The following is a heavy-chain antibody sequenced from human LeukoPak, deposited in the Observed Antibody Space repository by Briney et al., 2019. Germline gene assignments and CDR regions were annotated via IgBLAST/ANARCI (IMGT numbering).Heavy chain of an antibody. V-gene: IGHV3-48*03. D-gene: IGHD3-10*01. CDR3: AREQARGGGDY. Sequence: GGSLRLSCAASGFTFSSYEMNWVRQAPGKGLEWVSYISSSGSTIYYADSVKGRFTISRDNAKSSLYLQMNSLRAEDTAVYYCAREQARGGGDYWGQGTLVTVSS. CDR2: ISSSGSTI. CDR1: GFTFSSYE. J-gene: IGHJ4*02.